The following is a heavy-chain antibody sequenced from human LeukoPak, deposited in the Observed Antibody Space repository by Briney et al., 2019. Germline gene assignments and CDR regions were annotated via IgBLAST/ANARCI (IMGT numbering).Heavy chain of an antibody. D-gene: IGHD5-24*01. CDR2: INPGTSGT. CDR1: GYTFTGYY. Sequence: ASVKVSCKASGYTFTGYYIHWVRQAPGQGLEWMGWINPGTSGTIYSQKFQGRVTMTRDTSISTAYVELSSLISDDTAVYYCARREVATINYFDFWGQGTLVTVSS. CDR3: ARREVATINYFDF. V-gene: IGHV1-2*02. J-gene: IGHJ4*02.